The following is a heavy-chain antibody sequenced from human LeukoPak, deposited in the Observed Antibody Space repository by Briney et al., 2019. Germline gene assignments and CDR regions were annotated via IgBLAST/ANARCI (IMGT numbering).Heavy chain of an antibody. D-gene: IGHD6-6*01. CDR3: TRTKEYGTSYYYYYAMDV. CDR2: TYYRSKWYN. CDR1: GDSVSSNSAA. V-gene: IGHV6-1*01. J-gene: IGHJ6*02. Sequence: SRTLSPTCAISGDSVSSNSAAWNWIRQSPSRGLEWLGRTYYRSKWYNDYAVSVKSRIIINPDTSKNQFSLQLNSVTPEDTAVYFCTRTKEYGTSYYYYYAMDVWGQGTTVTVSS.